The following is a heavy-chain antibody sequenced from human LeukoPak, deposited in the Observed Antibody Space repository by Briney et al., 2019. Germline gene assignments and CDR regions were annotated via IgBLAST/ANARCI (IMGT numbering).Heavy chain of an antibody. Sequence: GGSLRLSCAASGFIFGKYWMSWVRQAPGKGLEWVANIKLDGSEKNYADSVKGRFTISRDNTKNSLYLQMNSLRAEDTAVFYCARDQYDTWSRRGNFDSWGQGTLSSSPQ. CDR2: IKLDGSEK. CDR1: GFIFGKYW. J-gene: IGHJ4*02. CDR3: ARDQYDTWSRRGNFDS. V-gene: IGHV3-7*03. D-gene: IGHD3-3*01.